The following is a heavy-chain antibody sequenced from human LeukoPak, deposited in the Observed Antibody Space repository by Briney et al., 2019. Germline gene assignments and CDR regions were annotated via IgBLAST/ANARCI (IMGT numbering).Heavy chain of an antibody. J-gene: IGHJ4*02. V-gene: IGHV4-4*07. Sequence: SETLSLTCTVSGGSISSYYWSWIRQPAGKGLEWIGRIYTSGSTNYNPSLKSRVTMSVDTSKNQFSLKLSSVTAADTAVYYCAREYYDILTGYYTGGVFDYWGQGTLVTVSS. D-gene: IGHD3-9*01. CDR3: AREYYDILTGYYTGGVFDY. CDR1: GGSISSYY. CDR2: IYTSGST.